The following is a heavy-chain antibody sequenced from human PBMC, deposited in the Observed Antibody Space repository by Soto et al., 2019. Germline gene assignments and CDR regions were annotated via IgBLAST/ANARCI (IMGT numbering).Heavy chain of an antibody. Sequence: GASVKVSCKASGYTFTSYAITWVRQAPGQGLEWMGWINVYSGHTNSAQKLQGRVTMTTHTSTSTAYMELRSLRLDDTAVYYCARGAELDYWGQGSLVTVSS. CDR3: ARGAELDY. D-gene: IGHD1-26*01. J-gene: IGHJ4*02. CDR1: GYTFTSYA. V-gene: IGHV1-18*01. CDR2: INVYSGHT.